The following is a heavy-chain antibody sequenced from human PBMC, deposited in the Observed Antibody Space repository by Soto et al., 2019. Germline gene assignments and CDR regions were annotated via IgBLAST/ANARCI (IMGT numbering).Heavy chain of an antibody. Sequence: QITLKESGPTLVKPTQTLTLTCTFSGFSLSTSAVGVGWIRQPPGKALEWLALIYWNDDKHYSPSLKSRLTITKDTSKTQVVLTMTNMDPVDTATYYCAHLGITGTTGYFDYWGQGTLVTVSS. D-gene: IGHD1-7*01. CDR3: AHLGITGTTGYFDY. CDR2: IYWNDDK. J-gene: IGHJ4*02. CDR1: GFSLSTSAVG. V-gene: IGHV2-5*01.